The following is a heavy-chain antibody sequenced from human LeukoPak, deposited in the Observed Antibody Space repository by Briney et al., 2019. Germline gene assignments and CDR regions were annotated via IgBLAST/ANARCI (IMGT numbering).Heavy chain of an antibody. CDR3: AKGLITYYYDSSGYYSFDY. CDR1: GFTFSSYA. CDR2: ISGSGGST. D-gene: IGHD3-22*01. V-gene: IGHV3-23*01. Sequence: GGSLRLSCVASGFTFSSYAMSWVRQAPGKGLEWVSAISGSGGSTYYADSVKGRFTISRDNSKNTLYLQMNSLRAEDTAVYYCAKGLITYYYDSSGYYSFDYWGQGTLVTVSS. J-gene: IGHJ4*02.